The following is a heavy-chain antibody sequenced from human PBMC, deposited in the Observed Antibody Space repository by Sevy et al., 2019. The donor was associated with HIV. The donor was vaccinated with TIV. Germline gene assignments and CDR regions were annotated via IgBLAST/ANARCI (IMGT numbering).Heavy chain of an antibody. Sequence: GGSLRLSCVASGFTFSDSWMTWVRQAPGKGLERIAFINEDGSGLGCVDSVRGRFTISRENTKNSLYLQMNSLRAEDTAVYFCARDRAYSALDYWGQGTLVTVSS. CDR3: ARDRAYSALDY. CDR1: GFTFSDSW. D-gene: IGHD5-18*01. CDR2: INEDGSGL. V-gene: IGHV3-7*01. J-gene: IGHJ4*02.